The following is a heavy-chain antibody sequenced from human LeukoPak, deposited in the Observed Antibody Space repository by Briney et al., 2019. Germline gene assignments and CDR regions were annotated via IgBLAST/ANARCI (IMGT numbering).Heavy chain of an antibody. CDR3: ARFYSSSDNWFDP. V-gene: IGHV4-30-4*01. J-gene: IGHJ5*02. Sequence: SETLSLTCTVSGGSISSGDCYWSWIRQPPGKGLEWIGYIYYSGSTYYNPSLKSRVTISVDTSKNQFSLKLSSVTAADMAVYYCARFYSSSDNWFDPWGQGTLVTVSS. CDR1: GGSISSGDCY. CDR2: IYYSGST. D-gene: IGHD6-13*01.